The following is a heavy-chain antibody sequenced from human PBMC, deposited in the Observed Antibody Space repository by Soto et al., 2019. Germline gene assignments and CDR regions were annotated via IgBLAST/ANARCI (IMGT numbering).Heavy chain of an antibody. CDR3: ASEHYGFTPGMDV. CDR1: GGSFSGYY. CDR2: INHSGST. V-gene: IGHV4-34*01. J-gene: IGHJ6*02. Sequence: SETLSLTCAVYGGSFSGYYWSWIRQPPGKGLEWIGEINHSGSTNYNPSLKSRVTISVDTSKNQFSLKLSSVTAADTAVYYCASEHYGFTPGMDVWGQGTTVTVSS. D-gene: IGHD4-17*01.